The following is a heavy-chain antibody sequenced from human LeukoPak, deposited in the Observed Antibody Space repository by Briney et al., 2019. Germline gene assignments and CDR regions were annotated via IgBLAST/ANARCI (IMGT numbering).Heavy chain of an antibody. CDR2: ISWNSGSK. D-gene: IGHD2-21*01. Sequence: PGGSLRLSCAASGFTFSSYAMSWVRQAPGKGLEWVSGISWNSGSKGYADSVKGRFTISRDNAKNSLYLQMNSLRAEDTALYYCAKSRIGLLWDEEYFDYWGQGTLVTVSS. V-gene: IGHV3-9*01. J-gene: IGHJ4*02. CDR3: AKSRIGLLWDEEYFDY. CDR1: GFTFSSYA.